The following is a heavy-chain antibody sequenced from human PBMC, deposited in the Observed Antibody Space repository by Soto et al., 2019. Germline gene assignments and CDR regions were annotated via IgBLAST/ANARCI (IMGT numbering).Heavy chain of an antibody. Sequence: SETLSLTCAVYGGSFSGYYWSWIRQPPGKGLEWIGEINHSGSTNYNPSLKSRVTISVDTSKNQFSLKLRSVTAPDTAVYYCARTPPQDTIDYGDYWNRFGPWGQGTLVTVSS. J-gene: IGHJ5*02. CDR1: GGSFSGYY. D-gene: IGHD4-17*01. CDR3: ARTPPQDTIDYGDYWNRFGP. V-gene: IGHV4-34*01. CDR2: INHSGST.